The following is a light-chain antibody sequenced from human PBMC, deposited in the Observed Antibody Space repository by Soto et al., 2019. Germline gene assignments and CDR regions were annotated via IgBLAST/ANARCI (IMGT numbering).Light chain of an antibody. Sequence: QSVLTQPPSASGTPGQRVTISCSGSRSNIGSNTVNWYQQVPGTAPTLLIYTDDQRPSGVPDRFSGSKSGTSASLAISGPQSEDDADYYCAAWDDSLDALVFGGGTKLTVL. CDR2: TDD. V-gene: IGLV1-44*01. CDR1: RSNIGSNT. CDR3: AAWDDSLDALV. J-gene: IGLJ2*01.